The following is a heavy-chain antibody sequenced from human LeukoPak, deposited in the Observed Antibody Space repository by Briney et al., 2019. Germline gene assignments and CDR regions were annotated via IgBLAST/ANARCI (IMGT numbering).Heavy chain of an antibody. CDR3: ARTTSIVVGSSGFDY. V-gene: IGHV1-2*06. Sequence: ASVKVSCKASGYTFTGYYMHWVRQAPGQGLEWMGRINPNSGGTNYAQKFRGRVTMTRDTSISTAYMELSRLRSDDTAVYYCARTTSIVVGSSGFDYWGQGTLVTVSS. D-gene: IGHD2-15*01. CDR1: GYTFTGYY. J-gene: IGHJ4*02. CDR2: INPNSGGT.